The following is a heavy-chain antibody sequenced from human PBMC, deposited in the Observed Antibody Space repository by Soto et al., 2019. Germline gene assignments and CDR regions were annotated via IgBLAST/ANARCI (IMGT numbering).Heavy chain of an antibody. D-gene: IGHD3-16*01. J-gene: IGHJ5*02. CDR3: ARLPFPWGWFDP. CDR1: GIVFSDY. CDR2: ISGSGRTI. V-gene: IGHV3-11*01. Sequence: QVQLVESGGGLVKPGGSLRLSCAASGIVFSDYMSWVRQAPGKGREWLSYISGSGRTIYSADSVKGRFSRSRDNATNSLYLQMNDVRTEDTGVYYCARLPFPWGWFDPWGQGTLVTVSS.